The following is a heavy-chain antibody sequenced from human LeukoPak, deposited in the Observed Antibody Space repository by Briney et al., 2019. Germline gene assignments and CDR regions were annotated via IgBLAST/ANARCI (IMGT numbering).Heavy chain of an antibody. CDR2: INPSGGST. CDR1: GYTFTSYF. Sequence: GASVKVSCKASGYTFTSYFMHWVRQAPGQGLEWMGIINPSGGSTSYAQKFQGRVTMTRDMSTSTVYMELSSLRSEDTAVYYCAIVFGVVIDYWGQGTLVTVSS. CDR3: AIVFGVVIDY. V-gene: IGHV1-46*01. J-gene: IGHJ4*02. D-gene: IGHD3-3*01.